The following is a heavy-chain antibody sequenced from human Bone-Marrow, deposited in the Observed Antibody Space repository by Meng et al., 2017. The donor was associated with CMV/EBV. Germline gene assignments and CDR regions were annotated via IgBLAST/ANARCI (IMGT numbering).Heavy chain of an antibody. J-gene: IGHJ4*02. V-gene: IGHV3-66*02. Sequence: RGSLRPSGAGPGFTVNNRYMTWVRQSPGKGLEWVSVFSTGTRTYYADSVKGRYTISRDSSRDTLYLQMNSLRAEDTAVYYCASSHFGESSLDYWGQGTRVTVSS. CDR3: ASSHFGESSLDY. CDR1: GFTVNNRY. CDR2: FSTGTRT. D-gene: IGHD3-10*01.